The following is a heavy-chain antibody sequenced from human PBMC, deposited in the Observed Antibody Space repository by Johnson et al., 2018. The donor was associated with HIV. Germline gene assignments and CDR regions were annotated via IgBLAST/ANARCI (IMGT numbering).Heavy chain of an antibody. Sequence: VQLVESGGGVVQPGRSLRLSCAASGFTFSSYAMHWVRQAPGKGLEWVAVISYDGSNKYYADSVKGRFTISRDNSKNTLYLQMNSLRAEDTAVYYCARAEAFDIWGQGTMVTVSS. D-gene: IGHD1-14*01. J-gene: IGHJ3*02. CDR1: GFTFSSYA. V-gene: IGHV3-30-3*01. CDR2: ISYDGSNK. CDR3: ARAEAFDI.